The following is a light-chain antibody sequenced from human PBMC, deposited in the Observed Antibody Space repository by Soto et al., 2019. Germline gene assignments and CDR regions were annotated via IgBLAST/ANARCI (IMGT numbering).Light chain of an antibody. CDR3: QQYHKWPLT. CDR2: GAS. Sequence: EIVMTQFAATLSGSPGERATLSWRASQSVSTNLAWYQQKPGQAPRLLMYGASTRATGMPASFSGSGSGTEFILTISSLQSEDFAVYYCQQYHKWPLTFGGGTKVDIK. J-gene: IGKJ4*01. CDR1: QSVSTN. V-gene: IGKV3-15*01.